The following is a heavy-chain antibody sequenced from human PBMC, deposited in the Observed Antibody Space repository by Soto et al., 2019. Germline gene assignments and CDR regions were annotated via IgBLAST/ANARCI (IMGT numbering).Heavy chain of an antibody. J-gene: IGHJ5*02. CDR3: ARQGGYYDILTGYYHRNWFDP. CDR1: GGSISSSSYY. CDR2: IYYSGST. V-gene: IGHV4-39*01. D-gene: IGHD3-9*01. Sequence: SETLSLTCTVSGGSISSSSYYWGRIRQPPGKGLEWIGSIYYSGSTYYNPSLKSRVTISVDTSKNQFSLKLSSVTAADTAVYYCARQGGYYDILTGYYHRNWFDPWSQGTLVTVSS.